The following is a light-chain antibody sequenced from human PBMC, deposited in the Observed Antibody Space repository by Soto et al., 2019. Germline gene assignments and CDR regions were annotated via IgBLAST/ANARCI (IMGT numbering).Light chain of an antibody. V-gene: IGKV1-5*03. CDR2: KAS. J-gene: IGKJ2*01. CDR1: QSISSW. Sequence: DIQMTQSPSTLSASVGDRVTITCRASQSISSWLAWYQQKPGKAPKLLIYKASSLESGVPWGFSGSGSGTEFTLTISSLQPDDFATYYCQQYNSYPYTFGQGTKLEIK. CDR3: QQYNSYPYT.